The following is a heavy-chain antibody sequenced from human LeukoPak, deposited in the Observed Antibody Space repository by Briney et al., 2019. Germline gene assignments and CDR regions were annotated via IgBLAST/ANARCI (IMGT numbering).Heavy chain of an antibody. CDR1: GGSISNYY. Sequence: SETLSLTCTVSGGSISNYYWSWIRQPPGKGLEWIGDIHYSGSTNDNPSLKSRVTISVDTSKNQFSLKLSSVTAADTAVYYCARRGNTRASSDFDYWGQGTLVTVSS. CDR3: ARRGNTRASSDFDY. V-gene: IGHV4-59*08. CDR2: IHYSGST. D-gene: IGHD6-6*01. J-gene: IGHJ4*02.